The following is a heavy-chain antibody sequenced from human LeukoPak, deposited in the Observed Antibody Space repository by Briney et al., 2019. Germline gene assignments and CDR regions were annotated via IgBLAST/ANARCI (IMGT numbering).Heavy chain of an antibody. CDR2: MNPNSGNT. D-gene: IGHD3-3*01. Sequence: GASVKVSCKXSGYTFTSYDINWVRQATGQGLEWMGWMNPNSGNTGYAQKFQGRVTMTRDTSISTAYMELSSLRSEDTAVYYCARGRYDFWSGYPSDYWGQGTLVTVSS. CDR1: GYTFTSYD. CDR3: ARGRYDFWSGYPSDY. J-gene: IGHJ4*02. V-gene: IGHV1-8*01.